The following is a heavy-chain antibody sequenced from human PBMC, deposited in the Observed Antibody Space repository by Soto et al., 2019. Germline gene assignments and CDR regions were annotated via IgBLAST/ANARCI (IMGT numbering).Heavy chain of an antibody. J-gene: IGHJ4*02. Sequence: QGQLVESGGGVVQPGRSLRLYCAASGFTFSRYGMHWVRQAPGKGLEWVAVISYDGSNKYYADSVKGRFTISRDNSKNTLYLQMNSLRAEDTAVYYCAKDTGYTGEGDYWGQGTLVTVSS. D-gene: IGHD7-27*01. CDR1: GFTFSRYG. CDR2: ISYDGSNK. V-gene: IGHV3-30*18. CDR3: AKDTGYTGEGDY.